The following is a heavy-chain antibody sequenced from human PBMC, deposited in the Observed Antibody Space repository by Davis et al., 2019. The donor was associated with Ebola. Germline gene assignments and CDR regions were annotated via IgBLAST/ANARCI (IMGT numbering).Heavy chain of an antibody. CDR3: ARERRDAFDI. J-gene: IGHJ3*02. V-gene: IGHV1-18*04. Sequence: GGSLRLSCKGSGYSFTSYWISWVRQAPGQGLEWMGWISAYNGNTNYAQKLQGRVTMTTDTSTSTAYMELRSLRSDDTAVYYCARERRDAFDIWGQGTMVTVSS. CDR2: ISAYNGNT. CDR1: GYSFTSYW.